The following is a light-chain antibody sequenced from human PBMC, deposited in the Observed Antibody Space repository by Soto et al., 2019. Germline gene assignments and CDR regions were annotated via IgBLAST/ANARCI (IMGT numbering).Light chain of an antibody. CDR2: DVS. Sequence: QSVLTQPASVSGSPGQSITISCTGTSSDIGNYNYVSWYQQHPGQAPKLMIYDVSNRPSGVSNRFSGSKSGNTASLTISGLQAEDEADYYCNSYRGSSTLDVFGTGTKLTVL. CDR1: SSDIGNYNY. V-gene: IGLV2-14*03. CDR3: NSYRGSSTLDV. J-gene: IGLJ1*01.